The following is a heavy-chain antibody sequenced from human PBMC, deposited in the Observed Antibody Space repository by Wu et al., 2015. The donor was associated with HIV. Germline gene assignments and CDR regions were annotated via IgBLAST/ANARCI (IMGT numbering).Heavy chain of an antibody. CDR1: GGTFSDYS. D-gene: IGHD3-3*01. CDR3: ARVGVLLTSGEILEYFQH. CDR2: FIPTFDTS. V-gene: IGHV1-69*05. Sequence: QVQLVQSGAEVKKPGSSVKVSCKASGGTFSDYSIAWVRLAPGQGIEWMGGFIPTFDTSNYAQKFQGRVAITTDKSLTTAYMELSRLESDDTAVYYCARVGVLLTSGEILEYFQHWGQGTQVIVSS. J-gene: IGHJ1*01.